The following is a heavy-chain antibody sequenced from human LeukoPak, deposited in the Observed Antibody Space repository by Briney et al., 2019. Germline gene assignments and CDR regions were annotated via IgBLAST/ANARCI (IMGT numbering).Heavy chain of an antibody. CDR3: ARGPSVFTMVRGVIIFDY. Sequence: SETLSLTCAVYGGSFSGYYWSWIRQPPGKGLEWIGEISHSGSTNYNPSLKSRVTISVDTSKNQFSLKLSSVTAADTAVYYCARGPSVFTMVRGVIIFDYWGQGTLVTVSS. D-gene: IGHD3-10*01. V-gene: IGHV4-34*01. CDR1: GGSFSGYY. CDR2: ISHSGST. J-gene: IGHJ4*02.